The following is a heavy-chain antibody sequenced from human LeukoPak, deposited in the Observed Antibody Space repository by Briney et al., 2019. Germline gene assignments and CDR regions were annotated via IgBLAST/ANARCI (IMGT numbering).Heavy chain of an antibody. V-gene: IGHV3-21*01. CDR2: ISSSSSYI. J-gene: IGHJ4*02. CDR3: ARSRSSGWPFPDY. D-gene: IGHD6-19*01. Sequence: GGSLRLSCAASGFTFSSYSMNWVRQAPGKGLEWVSSISSSSSYIYYADSVKGRFTISRDNAKNSLYLQMNSLRAEDTAVYYCARSRSSGWPFPDYWGQGTLVTVSS. CDR1: GFTFSSYS.